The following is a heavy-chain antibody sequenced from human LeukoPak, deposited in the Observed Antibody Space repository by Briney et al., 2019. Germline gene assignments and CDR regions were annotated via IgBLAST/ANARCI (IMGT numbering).Heavy chain of an antibody. V-gene: IGHV3-23*01. CDR2: ISGTGGST. CDR3: AKRKYQLLYCLDV. Sequence: GGSLRLSCAASGFTFSSYAMHWVRQAPGKGLEWVAGISGTGGSTHYADSVKGRFTISRDNSKNTLYLQMNSLRAEDTAVYYCAKRKYQLLYCLDVWGQGTTVTVSS. J-gene: IGHJ6*02. D-gene: IGHD2-2*01. CDR1: GFTFSSYA.